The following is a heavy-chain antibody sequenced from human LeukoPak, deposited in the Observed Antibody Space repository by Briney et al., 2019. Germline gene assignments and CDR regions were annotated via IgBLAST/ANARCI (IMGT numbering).Heavy chain of an antibody. J-gene: IGHJ6*02. Sequence: GGSLRLSCAASGFTFSSYAMHWVRQAPGKGLEWVAVISYDGGNKYYADSVKGRFTISRDNSKNTLYLQMNSLRAEDTAVYYCARPGIAAAGTLSYYYGMDVWGQGTTVTVSS. CDR2: ISYDGGNK. D-gene: IGHD6-13*01. CDR3: ARPGIAAAGTLSYYYGMDV. CDR1: GFTFSSYA. V-gene: IGHV3-30*04.